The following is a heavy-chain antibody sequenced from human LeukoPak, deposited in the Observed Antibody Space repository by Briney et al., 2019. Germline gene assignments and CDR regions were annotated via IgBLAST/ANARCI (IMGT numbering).Heavy chain of an antibody. D-gene: IGHD1-26*01. V-gene: IGHV3-23*01. J-gene: IGHJ4*02. CDR3: AKDGYSGSYPSYYFDY. CDR2: ISGSGGST. CDR1: GFTFSSYA. Sequence: PGGSLRLSCAASGFTFSSYAMSWVRQAPGKGLEWVSAISGSGGSTYYADSVKGRSTISRDNSKNTLYLQMNSLRAEDTAVYYCAKDGYSGSYPSYYFDYWGQGTLVTVSS.